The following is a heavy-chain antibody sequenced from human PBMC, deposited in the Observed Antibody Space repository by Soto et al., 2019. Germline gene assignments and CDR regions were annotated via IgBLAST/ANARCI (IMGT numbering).Heavy chain of an antibody. J-gene: IGHJ4*02. CDR3: ANAYCTNGVCYSFYFDY. D-gene: IGHD2-8*01. CDR2: ISGSGGST. Sequence: PGGSLRLSCAASGFTFSSYAMSWVRQAPGKGLEWVSAISGSGGSTYYADSVEGRFTISRDNSKNTLYLQMNSLRAEDTAVYYCANAYCTNGVCYSFYFDYWGQGTLVTVSS. V-gene: IGHV3-23*01. CDR1: GFTFSSYA.